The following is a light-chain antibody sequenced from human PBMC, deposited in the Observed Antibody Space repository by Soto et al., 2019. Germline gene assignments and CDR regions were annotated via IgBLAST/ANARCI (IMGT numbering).Light chain of an antibody. V-gene: IGLV1-47*02. Sequence: QSVLTQPPSASGTPGQRVTISCSGSSSNIGTNYVYWYKQLPGTAPKLLIYCNDQRPSGVPDRLSGSKSGTSASLAISGLRSEDEADYYCAIRDNSLSRWVFGGGTKLTVL. J-gene: IGLJ3*02. CDR3: AIRDNSLSRWV. CDR2: CND. CDR1: SSNIGTNY.